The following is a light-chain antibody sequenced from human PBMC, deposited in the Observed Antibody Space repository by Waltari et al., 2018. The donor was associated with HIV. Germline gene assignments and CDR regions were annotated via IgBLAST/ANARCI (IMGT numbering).Light chain of an antibody. CDR1: QSISSW. V-gene: IGKV1-5*03. Sequence: DIQMTQSPSTLSASVGDRVTITCRASQSISSWLAWYQQKPGKAPKLLIYKASSLERGVPSRFSVSGAGTEFTLTISSLQPDDFATYYCQQYQSYSQTFGQGTKLDIK. J-gene: IGKJ2*01. CDR2: KAS. CDR3: QQYQSYSQT.